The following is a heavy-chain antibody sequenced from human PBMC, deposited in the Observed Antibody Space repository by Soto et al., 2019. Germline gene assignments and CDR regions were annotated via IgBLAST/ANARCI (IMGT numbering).Heavy chain of an antibody. CDR3: ARAPLYSSSSVYYYYGMDV. Sequence: QVQLVESGGAVVQPGRPLNSSLEALGSTLSTYGMHGVRQAPGKGREWWAVIGYDGSNKYYANSVKGRFTISRDNSKNTLYLQMNSLRAEDTAVYYCARAPLYSSSSVYYYYGMDVWGQGTTVTVSS. CDR2: IGYDGSNK. D-gene: IGHD6-6*01. J-gene: IGHJ6*02. V-gene: IGHV3-33*01. CDR1: GSTLSTYG.